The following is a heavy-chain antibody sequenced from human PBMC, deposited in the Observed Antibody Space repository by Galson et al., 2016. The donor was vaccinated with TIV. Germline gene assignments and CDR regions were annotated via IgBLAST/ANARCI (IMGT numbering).Heavy chain of an antibody. D-gene: IGHD3-3*01. V-gene: IGHV1-3*01. Sequence: SVKVSCKASGYMFTTYGMHWVRQAPGQRLEWMGWIYAGNTKYSQKFQGRVSISRDTSASTTYMELSSLRPEDTAVYYCSSDHDEIPGFLFDYWGQGTLVIVST. CDR3: SSDHDEIPGFLFDY. CDR2: IYAGNT. J-gene: IGHJ4*02. CDR1: GYMFTTYG.